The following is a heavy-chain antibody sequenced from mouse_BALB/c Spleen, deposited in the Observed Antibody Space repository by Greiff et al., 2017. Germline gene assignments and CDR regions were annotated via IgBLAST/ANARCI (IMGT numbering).Heavy chain of an antibody. CDR1: GYSITSDYA. CDR3: ARGGDYYGSSYAYYFDY. D-gene: IGHD1-1*01. CDR2: ISYSGST. Sequence: EVQRVESGPGLVKPSQSLSLTCTVTGYSITSDYAWNWIRQFPGNKLEWMGYISYSGSTSYNPSLKSRISITRDTSKNQFFLQLNSVTTEDTATYYCARGGDYYGSSYAYYFDYWGQGTTLTVSS. V-gene: IGHV3-2*02. J-gene: IGHJ2*01.